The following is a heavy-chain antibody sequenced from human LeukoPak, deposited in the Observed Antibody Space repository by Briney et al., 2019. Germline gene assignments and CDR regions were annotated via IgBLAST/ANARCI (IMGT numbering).Heavy chain of an antibody. CDR2: MYYSGST. D-gene: IGHD3-16*01. CDR3: ARHIRFADYLDS. J-gene: IGHJ4*02. Sequence: QVQLQESGPGLVKPSETLSLTCSVSGGSISRDYWSWIRQPPGKGLEWIGYMYYSGSTNFNPSLKTRVTISVDTSKNHFSLKLNSVTAADTAMYYCARHIRFADYLDSWGQGTLVTVSS. V-gene: IGHV4-59*08. CDR1: GGSISRDY.